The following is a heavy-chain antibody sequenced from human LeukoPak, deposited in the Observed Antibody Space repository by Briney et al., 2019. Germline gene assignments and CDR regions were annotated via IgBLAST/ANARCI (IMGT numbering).Heavy chain of an antibody. CDR3: ARLRFDFWSGYTHPYFDY. D-gene: IGHD3-3*01. J-gene: IGHJ4*02. Sequence: SETLSLTCTVSGGSISSSSYSWGWIRQPPGKGLEWIGSIYYSGTTYYNPSLKSRVTISVDTSKIQFSLKLSSVAAIDTAVYFCARLRFDFWSGYTHPYFDYWGQGTLVTVSS. CDR1: GGSISSSSYS. CDR2: IYYSGTT. V-gene: IGHV4-39*01.